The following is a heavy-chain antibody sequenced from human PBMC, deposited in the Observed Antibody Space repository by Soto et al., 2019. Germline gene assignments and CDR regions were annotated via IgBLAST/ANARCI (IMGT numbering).Heavy chain of an antibody. V-gene: IGHV4-39*07. CDR3: AVDRGLHPKSLS. Sequence: PSETLSLTCTFSGGSISSSSYYWGWIRQPPGKGLEWIGSIFYSGSTYYNPSLKSRVTISVDTSKNQFSLKLSSVTAADTAVYYCAVDRGLHPKSLSWGQGTLVTVSS. J-gene: IGHJ5*02. CDR1: GGSISSSSYY. CDR2: IFYSGST. D-gene: IGHD3-10*01.